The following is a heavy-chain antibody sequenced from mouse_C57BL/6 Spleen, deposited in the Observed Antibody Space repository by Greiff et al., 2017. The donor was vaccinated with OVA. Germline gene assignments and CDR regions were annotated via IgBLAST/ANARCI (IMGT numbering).Heavy chain of an antibody. Sequence: EVKLQESGPELVKPGASVKMSCKASGYTFTDYNMHWVKQSHGKSLEWIGYINPNNGGTSYNQKFKGKATLTVNKSSSTAYMELRSLTSEDSAVYYCAREGGYYDGYYVYYFDYWGQGTTLTVSS. CDR2: INPNNGGT. CDR1: GYTFTDYN. D-gene: IGHD2-3*01. J-gene: IGHJ2*01. V-gene: IGHV1-22*01. CDR3: AREGGYYDGYYVYYFDY.